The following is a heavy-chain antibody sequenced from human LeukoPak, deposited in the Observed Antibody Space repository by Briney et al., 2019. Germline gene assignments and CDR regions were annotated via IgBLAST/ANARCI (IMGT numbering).Heavy chain of an antibody. J-gene: IGHJ4*02. CDR1: GGSISSSSHY. V-gene: IGHV4-39*07. D-gene: IGHD6-19*01. CDR2: INHSGST. CDR3: ARTSVAGTKNFDY. Sequence: SETLSLTCTVSGGSISSSSHYWGWIRQSPGKGLEWIGEINHSGSTNYNPSLKSRLTISVDTSKNQFSLKLRSVTAADTAVYFCARTSVAGTKNFDYWGQGTLVTVSS.